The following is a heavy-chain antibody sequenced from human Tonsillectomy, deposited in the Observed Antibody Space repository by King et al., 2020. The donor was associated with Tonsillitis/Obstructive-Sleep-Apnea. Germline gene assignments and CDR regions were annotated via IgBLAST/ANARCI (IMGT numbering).Heavy chain of an antibody. D-gene: IGHD2-2*02. Sequence: VQLQQWGAGLLKPSETLSLTCVVYGGSFSGYYWSWIRQPPGKGLEWIGEINHSGSTNYNPSLKSRVTISVDTSKNQFSLKLSSVTAADTAVYYCARGISDIVVVPAAIGGNWFDPWGQGTLVTVSS. J-gene: IGHJ5*02. CDR2: INHSGST. CDR1: GGSFSGYY. CDR3: ARGISDIVVVPAAIGGNWFDP. V-gene: IGHV4-34*01.